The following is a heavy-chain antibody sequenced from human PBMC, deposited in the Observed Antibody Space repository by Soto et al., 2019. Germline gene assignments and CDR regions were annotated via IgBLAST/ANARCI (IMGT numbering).Heavy chain of an antibody. CDR3: AKDASYYDSSGYYYYYYYGMDV. D-gene: IGHD3-22*01. Sequence: GGSLRLACAASGFTFSSYGMRWVRQAPGKGLEWVAVISYDGSNEYYADSVKGRFTISRDNSKNTLYLQMNSLRAEDTAVYYCAKDASYYDSSGYYYYYYYGMDVWGQGTTVTVPS. J-gene: IGHJ6*02. V-gene: IGHV3-30*18. CDR2: ISYDGSNE. CDR1: GFTFSSYG.